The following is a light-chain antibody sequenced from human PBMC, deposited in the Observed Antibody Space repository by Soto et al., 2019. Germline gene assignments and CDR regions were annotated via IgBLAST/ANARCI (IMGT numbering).Light chain of an antibody. CDR2: RAF. V-gene: IGKV3-15*01. CDR1: LSVSSD. J-gene: IGKJ1*01. Sequence: EIVMTQSPATLSLSPGERATLSCRASLSVSSDLAWYRQKPGQAPRLLIYRAFTRATGIPARFSGSGFGTDFTLTISSLQPDDFATYYCQQYSSYSKTFGQGTKVDIK. CDR3: QQYSSYSKT.